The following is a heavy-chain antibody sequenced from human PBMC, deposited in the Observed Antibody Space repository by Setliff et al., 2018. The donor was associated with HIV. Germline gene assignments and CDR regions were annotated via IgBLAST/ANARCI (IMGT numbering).Heavy chain of an antibody. J-gene: IGHJ5*02. Sequence: ASVKVSCKASGYTLSTYALYWVRQAPGQRLEWMGWINSDNGNTKFSQKFQGRLTITADATASTAYMVLSSLTSEDTAVYYCARGGAREYQLLYNYFDPWGQGTLVTVSS. CDR1: GYTLSTYA. CDR3: ARGGAREYQLLYNYFDP. D-gene: IGHD2-2*01. CDR2: INSDNGNT. V-gene: IGHV1-3*01.